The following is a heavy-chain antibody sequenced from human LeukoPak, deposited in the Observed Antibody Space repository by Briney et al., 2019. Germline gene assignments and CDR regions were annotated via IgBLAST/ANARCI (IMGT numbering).Heavy chain of an antibody. CDR3: ASGPADRGGY. CDR1: GFTFSSYS. Sequence: GGSLRLSCAASGFTFSSYSMNWVHQAPGKGLEWVSSISSSSSYIYYADSVKGRFTISRDNAKNSLYLQMNSLRAEDTAVYYCASGPADRGGYWGQGTLVTVSS. CDR2: ISSSSSYI. V-gene: IGHV3-21*01. J-gene: IGHJ4*02. D-gene: IGHD1-14*01.